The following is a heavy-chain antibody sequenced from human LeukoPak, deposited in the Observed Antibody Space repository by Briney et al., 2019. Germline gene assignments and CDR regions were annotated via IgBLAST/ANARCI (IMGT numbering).Heavy chain of an antibody. V-gene: IGHV4-4*07. D-gene: IGHD3-3*01. J-gene: IGHJ4*02. CDR3: AREGQAYDFWSGYHHTPLDY. CDR1: GGSISSYY. Sequence: SETLSLTCTVSGGSISSYYWSWIRQPAGKGLEWIGRIYTSGSTNYNPSLKSRVTMSVDTPKNQFSLKLSSVTAADTAVYYCAREGQAYDFWSGYHHTPLDYWGQGTLVTVSS. CDR2: IYTSGST.